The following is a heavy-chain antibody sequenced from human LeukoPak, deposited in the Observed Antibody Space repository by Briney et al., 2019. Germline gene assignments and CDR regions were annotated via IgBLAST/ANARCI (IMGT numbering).Heavy chain of an antibody. CDR2: IYYSGST. V-gene: IGHV4-59*01. CDR1: GGSISSYY. J-gene: IGHJ4*02. D-gene: IGHD3-22*01. Sequence: SETLSLTCTVSGGSISSYYWSWIRQPPGKGLEWIGYIYYSGSTNYNPSLKSRVTISVDTSKNQFSLKLSSVTAADTAVYYCARDLRYDSTGWAFDYWGQGTLVTVSS. CDR3: ARDLRYDSTGWAFDY.